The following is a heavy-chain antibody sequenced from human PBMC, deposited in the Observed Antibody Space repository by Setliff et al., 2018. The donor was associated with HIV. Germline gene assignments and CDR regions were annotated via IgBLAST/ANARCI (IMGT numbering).Heavy chain of an antibody. Sequence: GGSLRLSCAASGFTFSSYSMNWVRQAPGKGLEWVSSISSSSSYIYYADSVKGRFTISRDNAKNSLYLQMSSLRTEDTAVYFCARDPAFGAFDIWAKGQWSPSPQ. V-gene: IGHV3-21*04. CDR2: ISSSSSYI. CDR1: GFTFSSYS. J-gene: IGHJ3*02. CDR3: ARDPAFGAFDI. D-gene: IGHD3-10*01.